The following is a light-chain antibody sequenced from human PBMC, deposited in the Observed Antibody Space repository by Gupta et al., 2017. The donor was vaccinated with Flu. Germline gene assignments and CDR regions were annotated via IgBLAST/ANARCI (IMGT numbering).Light chain of an antibody. Sequence: SYELTQPPSVSVSPGQTASITCSGDKLGDKYACWYQQKPGQSPALVIYQDIRRPSGIPERFSGSNSGNTATLTISGTQAMDEADYYCQARDSSTVLFGGGTKLTVL. J-gene: IGLJ2*01. CDR3: QARDSSTVL. V-gene: IGLV3-1*01. CDR2: QDI. CDR1: KLGDKY.